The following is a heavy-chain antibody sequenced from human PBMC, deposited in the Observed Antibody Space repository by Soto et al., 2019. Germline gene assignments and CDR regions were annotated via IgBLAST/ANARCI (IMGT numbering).Heavy chain of an antibody. D-gene: IGHD2-2*02. J-gene: IGHJ4*01. CDR1: GFAFDNAW. CDR2: IKSKTDGGTT. V-gene: IGHV3-15*07. CDR3: TTDSYXXXXXVRFDY. Sequence: EVQLVESGGGLVKPGGSLRLSCAASGFAFDNAWINWVRQAPGKGLEWVGRIKSKTDGGTTDFAAPVRGRFAISRDDSKNMVYMQMNSLKTEDTAVYYCTTDSYXXXXXVRFDYXXHGTLVTVSS.